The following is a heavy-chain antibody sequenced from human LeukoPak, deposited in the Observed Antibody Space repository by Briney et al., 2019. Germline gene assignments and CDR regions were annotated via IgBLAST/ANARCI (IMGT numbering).Heavy chain of an antibody. V-gene: IGHV4-39*01. D-gene: IGHD3-22*01. J-gene: IGHJ4*02. CDR2: IYYSGST. CDR1: GGSITTSGYY. CDR3: ARRSDYYDSSGCDY. Sequence: SETLSLTCTVSGGSITTSGYYWGWIRQSPGKGLEWIGSIYYSGSTHYNPTLKSRATISGDTSKNQFSLKLSSVTAADTAVYYCARRSDYYDSSGCDYWGQGTLVTVSS.